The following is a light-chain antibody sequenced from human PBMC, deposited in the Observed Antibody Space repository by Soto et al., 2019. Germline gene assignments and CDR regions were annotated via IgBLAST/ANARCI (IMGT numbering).Light chain of an antibody. J-gene: IGLJ2*01. CDR3: SSYAGSNNLV. CDR1: SSDVGGYNY. Sequence: QSVLTRPPSASGSPGQSVTISCTGTSSDVGGYNYVSWYQQHPGKAPKLVIYEVSKRPSGVPDRFSGSKSGNTASLTVSGLQAEDEADYYCSSYAGSNNLVFGGGTKLTVL. CDR2: EVS. V-gene: IGLV2-8*01.